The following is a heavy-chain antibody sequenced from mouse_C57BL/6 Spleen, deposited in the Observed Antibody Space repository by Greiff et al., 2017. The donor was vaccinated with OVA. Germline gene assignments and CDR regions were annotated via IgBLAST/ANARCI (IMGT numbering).Heavy chain of an antibody. D-gene: IGHD1-1*01. Sequence: QVQLKESGPGLVQPSQSLSITCTVSGFSLTSYGVHWVRQSPGKGLEWLGVIWSGGSTDYNAAFISRLSISKDNSKSQVFFKMNSLQADDTAIYYCASPYYGSSYYYAMDYWGQGTSVTVSS. CDR1: GFSLTSYG. CDR2: IWSGGST. CDR3: ASPYYGSSYYYAMDY. V-gene: IGHV2-2*01. J-gene: IGHJ4*01.